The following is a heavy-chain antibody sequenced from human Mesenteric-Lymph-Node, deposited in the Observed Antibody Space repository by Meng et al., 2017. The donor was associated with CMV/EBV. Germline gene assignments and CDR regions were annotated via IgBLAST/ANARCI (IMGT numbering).Heavy chain of an antibody. J-gene: IGHJ4*01. Sequence: GESLKISCAASGFTFSGSSMHWVRQAPGKGLVWVSHINGDGSTTNYADSVKGQFTISRDNAKNTLYLQMNSLRAEDTAVYYCAKGNGGSSSSWRLGYFDNWGHGTLVTVSS. CDR3: AKGNGGSSSSWRLGYFDN. CDR1: GFTFSGSS. V-gene: IGHV3-74*01. CDR2: INGDGSTT. D-gene: IGHD6-13*01.